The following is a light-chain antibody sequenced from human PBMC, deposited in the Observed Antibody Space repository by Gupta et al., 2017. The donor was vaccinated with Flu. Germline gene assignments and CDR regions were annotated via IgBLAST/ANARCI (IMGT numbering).Light chain of an antibody. J-gene: IGKJ1*01. CDR2: AAS. V-gene: IGKV1-39*01. CDR1: QSISSY. Sequence: DIPMTQSPSSLSASVGDRVNITCRASQSISSYLNWYQQKPGKAPKLLSYAASSLQSGVPSRFSGSGSGTACTITISSMKTEDFATYEGQQSYRNGWTCGQGTXVEIK. CDR3: QQSYRNGWT.